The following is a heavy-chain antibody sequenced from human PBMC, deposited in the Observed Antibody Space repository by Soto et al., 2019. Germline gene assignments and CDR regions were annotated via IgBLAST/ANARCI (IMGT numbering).Heavy chain of an antibody. D-gene: IGHD3-3*01. CDR1: GYTFTSYG. Sequence: ASVKVSCKASGYTFTSYGISWVRQAPGQGLEWMGWISAYNGNTNYAQKLQGRVTMTTDTSTSTAYMELRSLRSDDTAVYYCARDANYDFWSGYYWGPYYYYYYGMDVWGQGTTVTVSS. CDR3: ARDANYDFWSGYYWGPYYYYYYGMDV. V-gene: IGHV1-18*04. J-gene: IGHJ6*02. CDR2: ISAYNGNT.